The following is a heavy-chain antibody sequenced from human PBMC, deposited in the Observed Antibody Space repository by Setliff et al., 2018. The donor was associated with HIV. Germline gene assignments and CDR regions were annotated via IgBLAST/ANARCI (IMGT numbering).Heavy chain of an antibody. Sequence: QPGGSLRLSCVGSGFTFSTYSMSWVRQVPGKGLEWIAYIYTSSSTIHYGDSVKGRFTISRDNAKNSVYLQMNSLRAEDTAVYYCARREYNYVPRAFDLWGQGTMVTVS. V-gene: IGHV3-48*01. D-gene: IGHD5-18*01. J-gene: IGHJ3*01. CDR3: ARREYNYVPRAFDL. CDR2: IYTSSSTI. CDR1: GFTFSTYS.